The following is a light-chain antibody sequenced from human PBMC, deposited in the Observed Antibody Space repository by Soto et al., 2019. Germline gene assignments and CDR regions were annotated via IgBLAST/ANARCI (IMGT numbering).Light chain of an antibody. CDR1: QSISTW. J-gene: IGKJ2*01. CDR3: QHHDSYPYT. V-gene: IGKV1-5*01. CDR2: DAS. Sequence: DIQMTQSPSTLSASVGDTVTITCRASQSISTWMAWYQQKPGKAPKLLMFDASTLSGGVPSRFSGSASGTAFTLTISSLQPYDFATYYCQHHDSYPYTFGQGTKVEI.